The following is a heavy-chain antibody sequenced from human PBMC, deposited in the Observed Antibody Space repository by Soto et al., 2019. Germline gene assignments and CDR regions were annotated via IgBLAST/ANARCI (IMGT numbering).Heavy chain of an antibody. CDR2: ISAYNGKT. J-gene: IGHJ5*02. CDR3: VRDWDNFWSGYYPPCFDP. CDR1: GYTFTSYA. Sequence: ASVKVSCKASGYTFTSYAISWVRQAPGQGLEWMGWISAYNGKTNYTQKLQGRVTMTTDTSTSTSYMELRSLRSDDTAVYYFVRDWDNFWSGYYPPCFDPWGQGTLVTVSS. D-gene: IGHD3-3*01. V-gene: IGHV1-18*01.